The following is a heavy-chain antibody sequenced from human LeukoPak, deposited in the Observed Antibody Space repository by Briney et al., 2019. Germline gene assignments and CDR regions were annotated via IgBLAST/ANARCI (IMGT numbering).Heavy chain of an antibody. J-gene: IGHJ4*02. V-gene: IGHV3-30-3*01. CDR3: ARDSLRSASTTYDSSPIDY. D-gene: IGHD3-22*01. CDR1: GFTFSSYA. CDR2: ISYDGSNK. Sequence: PGGSLRLSCAASGFTFSSYAMHWVRQAPGKGLEWVAVISYDGSNKYYADSVKGRFTISRDNSKNTLYLQMNSLRAEDTAVYYCARDSLRSASTTYDSSPIDYWGQGTLVTVSS.